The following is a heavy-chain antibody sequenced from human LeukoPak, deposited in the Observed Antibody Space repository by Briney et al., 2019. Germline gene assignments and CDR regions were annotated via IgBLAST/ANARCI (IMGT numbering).Heavy chain of an antibody. D-gene: IGHD2-15*01. CDR2: IYSGGST. V-gene: IGHV3-53*01. Sequence: GGSLRLSCAASGFTVGSNYMSWVRQAPGKGLEWVSVIYSGGSTYYADSVKGRFTISRDNSKNTLYLQMNSLRAEDTAVYYCARGQSGYCSGGSCYTGNFDYWGQGTLVTVTS. J-gene: IGHJ4*02. CDR1: GFTVGSNY. CDR3: ARGQSGYCSGGSCYTGNFDY.